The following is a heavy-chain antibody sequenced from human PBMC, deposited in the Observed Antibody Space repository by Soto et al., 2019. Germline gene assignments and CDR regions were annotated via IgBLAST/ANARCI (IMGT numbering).Heavy chain of an antibody. CDR2: IYYSGST. CDR1: GGSISSSSYY. J-gene: IGHJ4*02. D-gene: IGHD3-22*01. Sequence: PSETLSLTCTVSGGSISSSSYYWGWIRQPPGKGLEWIGSIYYSGSTNYNPSLKSRVTISVDTSKNQFSLKLSSVTAADTAVYYCARGRGGYHFTYFDYWGQGTLVTVSS. CDR3: ARGRGGYHFTYFDY. V-gene: IGHV4-39*07.